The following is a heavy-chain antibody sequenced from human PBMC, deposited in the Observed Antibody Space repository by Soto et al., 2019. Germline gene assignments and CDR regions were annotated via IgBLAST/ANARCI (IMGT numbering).Heavy chain of an antibody. Sequence: EVQLVESGGGLVQPGRSLRLSCAASGFTFDDYAMHWVRQAPGKGLQWVSGISWNSGSIGYADSVKGRFTISRDNAKNSLYLQMNSLRAEDTALYYSAKERSPVAGNSYFQHWGQGTLVTVSS. V-gene: IGHV3-9*01. CDR2: ISWNSGSI. D-gene: IGHD6-19*01. CDR3: AKERSPVAGNSYFQH. J-gene: IGHJ1*01. CDR1: GFTFDDYA.